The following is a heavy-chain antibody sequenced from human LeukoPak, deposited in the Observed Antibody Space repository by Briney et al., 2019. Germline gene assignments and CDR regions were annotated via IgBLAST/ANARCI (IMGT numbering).Heavy chain of an antibody. J-gene: IGHJ6*02. V-gene: IGHV1-46*01. CDR3: ARGLESSGWYGMDV. CDR1: GYTFSRHY. CDR2: INTSGATT. Sequence: ASVKVSCKASGYTFSRHYIHWVRQAPGQGLEWLGIINTSGATTRYGQNFKGRVTATRDTSTSTVYMEMSSLNSEDTAVYYCARGLESSGWYGMDVWGQGTTIIVSS. D-gene: IGHD6-19*01.